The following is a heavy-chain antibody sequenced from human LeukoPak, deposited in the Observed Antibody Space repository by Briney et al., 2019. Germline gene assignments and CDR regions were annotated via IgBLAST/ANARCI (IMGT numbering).Heavy chain of an antibody. CDR3: ATKRDNWNYGGVDFDY. J-gene: IGHJ4*02. Sequence: GGSLRLSCAASGFTFSSYSMNWVRQAPGKGLEWVSSISSSSSYIYYADSVKGRFTISRDNAKNSLYLQMNSLRAEDTAVYYCATKRDNWNYGGVDFDYWXQGXLVTVSS. CDR1: GFTFSSYS. V-gene: IGHV3-21*04. D-gene: IGHD1-7*01. CDR2: ISSSSSYI.